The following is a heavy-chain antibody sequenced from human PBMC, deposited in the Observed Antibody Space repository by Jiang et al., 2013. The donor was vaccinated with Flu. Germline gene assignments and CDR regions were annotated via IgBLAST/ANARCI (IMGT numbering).Heavy chain of an antibody. J-gene: IGHJ4*02. Sequence: TELSMHWVRQAPGKGLEWMGGFDPEDGETIYAQKFQGRVTMTEDTSTDTAYMELSSLRSEDTAVYCCATGNYYGSGSYYMYFDYWGQGTLVTVSS. CDR1: TELS. CDR3: ATGNYYGSGSYYMYFDY. D-gene: IGHD3-10*01. V-gene: IGHV1-24*01. CDR2: FDPEDGET.